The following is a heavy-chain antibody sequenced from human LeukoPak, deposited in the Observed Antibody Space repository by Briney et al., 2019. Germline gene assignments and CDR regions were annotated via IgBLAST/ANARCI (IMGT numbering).Heavy chain of an antibody. V-gene: IGHV3-30*02. CDR1: GFTFSSYG. Sequence: GGSLRLSCAASGFTFSSYGMHLVRQAPGKGLEWVAFIRYDGSNKYYADSVKGRFTISRDNSKNTLHLQMNSLRAEDTAVYYCANSNYDFWSGQDWFDPWGQGTLVTVSS. J-gene: IGHJ5*02. CDR2: IRYDGSNK. CDR3: ANSNYDFWSGQDWFDP. D-gene: IGHD3-3*01.